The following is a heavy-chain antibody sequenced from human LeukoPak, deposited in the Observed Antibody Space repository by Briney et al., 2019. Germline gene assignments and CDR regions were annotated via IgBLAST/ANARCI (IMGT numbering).Heavy chain of an antibody. CDR3: AKASGGNYYYMDV. CDR2: IWYDGSNE. D-gene: IGHD3-16*01. CDR1: GFTCSGYG. V-gene: IGHV3-33*06. Sequence: GGSLRLSCAASGFTCSGYGMHWVRQAPGKRLEWVAVIWYDGSNEYYADSVKGPFTISRDNSKNTLYLQMNSLRAEDTAVYYCAKASGGNYYYMDVWGKGTTVTVSS. J-gene: IGHJ6*03.